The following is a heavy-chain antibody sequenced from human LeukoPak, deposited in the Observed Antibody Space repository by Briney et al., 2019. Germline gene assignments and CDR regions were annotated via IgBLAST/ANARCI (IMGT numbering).Heavy chain of an antibody. D-gene: IGHD2-15*01. J-gene: IGHJ4*02. CDR2: IYPGDSDT. V-gene: IGHV5-51*01. CDR1: GDTFTNHW. Sequence: GESLKISCKGSGDTFTNHWIGWVRQMPGEGPGWMGIIYPGDSDTKYSRSFQGHVTISVDKSNSTAYLQWSSLKASDTAMYFCARQYCSGGSCYPNYFDYWGQGTLVTVSS. CDR3: ARQYCSGGSCYPNYFDY.